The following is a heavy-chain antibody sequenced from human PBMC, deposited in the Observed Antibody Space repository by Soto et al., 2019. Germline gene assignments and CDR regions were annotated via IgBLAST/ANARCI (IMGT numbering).Heavy chain of an antibody. J-gene: IGHJ6*02. V-gene: IGHV3-21*01. CDR3: AREYTAWPLAYGLDV. D-gene: IGHD2-2*02. CDR1: GFTFSTYS. Sequence: GGSLRLSCVVSGFTFSTYSINWVSQAPGKGLEWVSSISSRSDIYYADSVKGRFTISRDNAKNSVSLQMNSLRAEGTAVYYCAREYTAWPLAYGLDVWGQGTTVTVSS. CDR2: ISSRSDI.